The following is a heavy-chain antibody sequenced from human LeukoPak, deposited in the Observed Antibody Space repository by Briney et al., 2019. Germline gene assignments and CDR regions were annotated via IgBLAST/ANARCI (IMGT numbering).Heavy chain of an antibody. D-gene: IGHD6-19*01. V-gene: IGHV3-74*01. J-gene: IGHJ4*02. CDR3: ASGTAVAGGN. CDR2: VNSDGSST. CDR1: GFTFINYW. Sequence: QPGGSLRLSCAASGFTFINYWMHWFRQAPGKGLVWVSRVNSDGSSTSYADSVKGRFTISRDNAKNTLYLQMNSLRAEDTAVYYCASGTAVAGGNWGQGTLVTVSS.